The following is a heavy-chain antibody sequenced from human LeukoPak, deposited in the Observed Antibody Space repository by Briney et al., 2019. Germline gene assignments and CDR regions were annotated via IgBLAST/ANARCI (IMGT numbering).Heavy chain of an antibody. CDR2: IYSSGSA. Sequence: SETLSLTCTVSGASINNNFWTWIRQPPGKGLEWIGYIYSSGSANYNPSLKSRVIISGDTSKNQISLNLTSVTAADTAVYYCARRSSAVTFDYWGQGTLVTVSS. V-gene: IGHV4-59*08. J-gene: IGHJ4*02. CDR1: GASINNNF. CDR3: ARRSSAVTFDY. D-gene: IGHD4-17*01.